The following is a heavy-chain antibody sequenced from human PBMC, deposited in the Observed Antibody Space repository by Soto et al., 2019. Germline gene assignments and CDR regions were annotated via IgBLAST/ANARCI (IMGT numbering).Heavy chain of an antibody. CDR2: IDPSDSYT. Sequence: GESLKISCKGSGYSFTSYWISWVRQMPGKGLEWMGRIDPSDSYTNYSPSFQGHVTISADKSISTAYLQWSSLKASDTAMYYCARLSGAILNYYYYYMDVWGKGTTVTVSS. CDR1: GYSFTSYW. V-gene: IGHV5-10-1*01. J-gene: IGHJ6*03. D-gene: IGHD1-26*01. CDR3: ARLSGAILNYYYYYMDV.